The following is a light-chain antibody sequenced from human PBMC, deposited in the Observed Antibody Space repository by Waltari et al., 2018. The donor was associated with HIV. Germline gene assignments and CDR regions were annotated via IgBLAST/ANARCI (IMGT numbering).Light chain of an antibody. V-gene: IGKV3-20*01. CDR2: GAS. CDR1: QTVSSNY. J-gene: IGKJ3*01. Sequence: PGERASLSCRASQTVSSNYLAWYQQKPGQAPRLLIYGASRRATGIPDRFSGSGSATDFTLTISRLEPEDVAVYYCQHDGSSPGFTFGPGTKVDIK. CDR3: QHDGSSPGFT.